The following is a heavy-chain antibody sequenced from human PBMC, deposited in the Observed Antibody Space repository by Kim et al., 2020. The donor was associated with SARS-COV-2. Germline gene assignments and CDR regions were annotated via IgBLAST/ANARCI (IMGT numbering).Heavy chain of an antibody. CDR2: IKSKTDGGTT. J-gene: IGHJ4*02. Sequence: GGSLRLSCAASGFTFSNAWMSWVRQAPGKGLEWVGRIKSKTDGGTTDYAAPVKGRFTISRDDSKNTLYLQMNSLKTEDTAVYYCTTVPSLILTGYPSPLWRPDYWGQGTLVTVSS. CDR1: GFTFSNAW. CDR3: TTVPSLILTGYPSPLWRPDY. D-gene: IGHD3-9*01. V-gene: IGHV3-15*01.